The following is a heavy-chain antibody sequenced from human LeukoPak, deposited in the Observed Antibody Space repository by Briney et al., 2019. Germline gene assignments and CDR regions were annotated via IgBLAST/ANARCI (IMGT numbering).Heavy chain of an antibody. CDR3: ARNGAVAWYYFDY. Sequence: GRSLRLSCAASGSTFSSYAMHWVRQAPGKGLEWVAVISYDGSNKYYADSVKGRFTISRDDSKNTLYLQMNSLRAEDTAVYYCARNGAVAWYYFDYWGQGTLVTVSS. CDR1: GSTFSSYA. CDR2: ISYDGSNK. V-gene: IGHV3-30*04. D-gene: IGHD6-19*01. J-gene: IGHJ4*02.